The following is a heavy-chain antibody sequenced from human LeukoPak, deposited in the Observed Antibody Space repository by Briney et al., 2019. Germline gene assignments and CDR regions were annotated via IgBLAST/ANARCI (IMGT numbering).Heavy chain of an antibody. CDR3: ARAGPLSITGTSLDY. CDR2: IWYDGSNK. V-gene: IGHV3-33*01. J-gene: IGHJ4*02. D-gene: IGHD1-20*01. Sequence: GGSLRLSCAASGFTFSSYGMHWVRQAPGKGLEWVAVIWYDGSNKYYADSVKGRFTISRDNSKNTLYLQMDSLRAEDTAVYYCARAGPLSITGTSLDYWGQGTLVTVSS. CDR1: GFTFSSYG.